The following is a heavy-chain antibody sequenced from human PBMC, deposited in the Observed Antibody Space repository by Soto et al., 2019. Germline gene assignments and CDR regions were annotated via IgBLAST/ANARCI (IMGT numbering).Heavy chain of an antibody. CDR1: GGSIRSSSYY. CDR2: IYYSGST. J-gene: IGHJ6*02. D-gene: IGHD3-22*01. Sequence: SETLSFTCTVSGGSIRSSSYYWGWIRQPPGKGLEWIGSIYYSGSTYYNPSLKSRVTISVDTSKNQFSLKLSSVTAADTAVYYCARGWGRNYYESSGYGMDVWGQGTTVT. V-gene: IGHV4-39*01. CDR3: ARGWGRNYYESSGYGMDV.